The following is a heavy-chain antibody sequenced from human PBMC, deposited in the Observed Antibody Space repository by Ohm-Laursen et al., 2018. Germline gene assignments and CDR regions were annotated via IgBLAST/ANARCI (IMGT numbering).Heavy chain of an antibody. D-gene: IGHD2-2*01. V-gene: IGHV4-31*03. J-gene: IGHJ2*01. CDR1: GGSISSGGFY. CDR3: TRDSDYQLRSGYWYFDL. Sequence: TLSLTCTASGGSISSGGFYWSWIRQHPGKGLEWIGYMYYNGRTDYNPSLKSRVNISRDTSQSQFSLKLHSVTAADTAVYYCTRDSDYQLRSGYWYFDLWGRGTLVTVSS. CDR2: MYYNGRT.